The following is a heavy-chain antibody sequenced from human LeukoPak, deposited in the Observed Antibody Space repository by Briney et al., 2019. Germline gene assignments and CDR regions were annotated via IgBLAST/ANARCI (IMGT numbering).Heavy chain of an antibody. CDR3: AGPAGTYWYFDL. CDR1: GGSISSDHYY. V-gene: IGHV4-39*07. CDR2: IYYSGNS. D-gene: IGHD1-26*01. Sequence: SETLSLICTVSGGSISSDHYYWGWIRQPPGKGLEWIGSIYYSGNSYYNPSLKSRVTMSVDTSKNQFSLKVSSVTAADTAVYYCAGPAGTYWYFDLWGRGTLVTVSS. J-gene: IGHJ2*01.